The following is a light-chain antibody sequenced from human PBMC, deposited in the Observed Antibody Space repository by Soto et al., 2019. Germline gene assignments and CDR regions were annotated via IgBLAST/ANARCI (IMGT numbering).Light chain of an antibody. Sequence: EIVMNQSTLTLHVTPGDPASISCRSSQILLYNNTYNYLDWYVQKPGQSPQLLIYFGSNRAPGVPDRFSGSGSGTDFTLKINRVEAEDVGTYYCMQALQSLTFGQGTRLEIK. CDR1: QILLYNNTYNY. J-gene: IGKJ5*01. CDR2: FGS. CDR3: MQALQSLT. V-gene: IGKV2-28*01.